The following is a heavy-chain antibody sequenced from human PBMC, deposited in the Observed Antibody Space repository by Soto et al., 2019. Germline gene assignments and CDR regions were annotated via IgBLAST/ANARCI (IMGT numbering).Heavy chain of an antibody. CDR3: AKRFRGYSFGND. Sequence: VRLQQWGAGLLRPSGTLSLTCNVSEGSLTGYYWAWIRQPPGHGLQWIGEIFESGVTYYNPSLKPRVTMSIETSKNQFSLRLTSVTAADTAVYYCAKRFRGYSFGNDWGQGILVTVSS. CDR1: EGSLTGYY. D-gene: IGHD5-18*01. V-gene: IGHV4-34*02. J-gene: IGHJ1*01. CDR2: IFESGVT.